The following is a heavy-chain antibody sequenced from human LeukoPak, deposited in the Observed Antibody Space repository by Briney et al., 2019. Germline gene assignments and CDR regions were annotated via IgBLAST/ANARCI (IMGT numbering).Heavy chain of an antibody. D-gene: IGHD3-22*01. CDR1: GYTFTSYG. J-gene: IGHJ5*02. Sequence: ASVKVSCKASGYTFTSYGISWVRQAPGQGLEWMGWINPNSGGTNYAQKFQGRVTMTRDTSISTAYMELSRLRSDDTAVYYCARGVYDSSGYEAWGQGTLVTVSS. CDR3: ARGVYDSSGYEA. V-gene: IGHV1-2*02. CDR2: INPNSGGT.